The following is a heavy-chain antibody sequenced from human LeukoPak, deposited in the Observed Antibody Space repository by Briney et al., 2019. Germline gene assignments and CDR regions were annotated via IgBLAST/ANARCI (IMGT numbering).Heavy chain of an antibody. V-gene: IGHV4-4*07. J-gene: IGHJ5*02. Sequence: SETLSLTCTVSGGSISSYYWSWIRQPAGKGLEWIGRIYTSGSTNYNPSLKSRVTMSVDTSKNQFSLKLSSVTAADTAVYYCARVRGELLWFGELSGQNWFDPWGQGTLVTVSS. CDR2: IYTSGST. D-gene: IGHD3-10*01. CDR1: GGSISSYY. CDR3: ARVRGELLWFGELSGQNWFDP.